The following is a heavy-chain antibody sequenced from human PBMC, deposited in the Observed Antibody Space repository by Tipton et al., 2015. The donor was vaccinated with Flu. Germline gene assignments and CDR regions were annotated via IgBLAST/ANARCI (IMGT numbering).Heavy chain of an antibody. J-gene: IGHJ4*02. CDR3: ARGRGIAAAGPCDY. Sequence: TLSLTCTVSGGSISSYYWSWIRQPPGKGLEWIGYIYYSGSTNYNPSLKSRVTISVDTSKNQFSLMLSSVTAADTAVYYCARGRGIAAAGPCDYWGQGTLVTVSS. CDR1: GGSISSYY. V-gene: IGHV4-59*01. CDR2: IYYSGST. D-gene: IGHD6-13*01.